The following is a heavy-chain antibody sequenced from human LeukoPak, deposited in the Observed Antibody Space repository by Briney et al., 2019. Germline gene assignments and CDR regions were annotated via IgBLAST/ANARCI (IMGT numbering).Heavy chain of an antibody. CDR2: IYHSGST. CDR1: GGSISSYY. Sequence: SETLSLTCTVSGGSISSYYWSWIRQPPGKGLEWIGYIYHSGSTKYNPSLKSRVTISVDTSKNQFSLKMSSVTAADTAVYYCARDGYSGNDGLWGQGALVTVSS. D-gene: IGHD5-12*01. J-gene: IGHJ4*02. CDR3: ARDGYSGNDGL. V-gene: IGHV4-59*01.